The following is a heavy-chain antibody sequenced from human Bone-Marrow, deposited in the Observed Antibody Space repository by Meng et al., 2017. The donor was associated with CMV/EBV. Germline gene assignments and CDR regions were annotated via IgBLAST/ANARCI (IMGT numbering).Heavy chain of an antibody. D-gene: IGHD1-14*01. V-gene: IGHV4-30-4*08. CDR1: GGSISSGEYY. CDR3: AREGHHPQGFDP. CDR2: IYYSGST. Sequence: CTGSGGSISSGEYYWSWIRQPPGKGLEWIGYIYYSGSTYYNPSLKSRVTISVDTSKNQFSLKLSSVTAADTAVYYCAREGHHPQGFDPWGQGTLVTVSS. J-gene: IGHJ5*02.